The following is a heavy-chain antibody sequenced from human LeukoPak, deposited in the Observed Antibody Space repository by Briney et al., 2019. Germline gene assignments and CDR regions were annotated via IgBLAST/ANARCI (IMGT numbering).Heavy chain of an antibody. CDR1: GFTFSSYD. Sequence: TGGSLRLSCAASGFTFSSYDMHWVRHATGKGLEWVSAIGTAGDTYYPGSVKGRFTISRENAKNSLYLQMNSLRAEDTAVYYCARGVGSVTDFDYWGQGTLVTVSS. CDR2: IGTAGDT. V-gene: IGHV3-13*01. J-gene: IGHJ4*02. CDR3: ARGVGSVTDFDY. D-gene: IGHD4-11*01.